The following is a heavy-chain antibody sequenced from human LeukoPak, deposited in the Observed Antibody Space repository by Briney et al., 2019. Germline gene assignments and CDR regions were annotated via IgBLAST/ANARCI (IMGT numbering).Heavy chain of an antibody. CDR3: ARGASAWDV. V-gene: IGHV3-21*01. D-gene: IGHD6-6*01. J-gene: IGHJ6*02. CDR1: GFTFSSYS. Sequence: GGSLRLSCAASGFTFSSYSMNWVRQAPGKGLEWVSSISSTSSHIYYADSLKGRFTISRDNAKNSLYLQMNSLRAEDTAVYYCARGASAWDVWGQGTTVTVSS. CDR2: ISSTSSHI.